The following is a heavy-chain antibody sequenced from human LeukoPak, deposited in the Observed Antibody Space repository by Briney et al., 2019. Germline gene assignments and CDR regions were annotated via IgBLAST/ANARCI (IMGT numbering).Heavy chain of an antibody. CDR2: IYTGGST. CDR3: AREYSSSSGKALDY. Sequence: PSETLSLTCTVSSGSLGSYYWNWLRQPAGKGLEWIGHIYTGGSTNYNPSLKSRVTMSVDTSKNQFSLKLNSVTAADTAFYYCAREYSSSSGKALDYRGQGTLVTVSS. V-gene: IGHV4-4*07. D-gene: IGHD6-6*01. CDR1: SGSLGSYY. J-gene: IGHJ4*02.